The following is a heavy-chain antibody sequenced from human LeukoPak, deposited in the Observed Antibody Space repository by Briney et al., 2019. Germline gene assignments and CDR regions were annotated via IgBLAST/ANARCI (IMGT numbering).Heavy chain of an antibody. Sequence: KASETLSLICTVSGGSISSYYWSWMRQPRGKGLEWIGYIYYSGSTNYNPSLKSRVTISVGTSKNQFSLKLSAVTAADTAVYYCARHDGIAVAGLDYWGQGTLVTVSS. J-gene: IGHJ4*02. CDR2: IYYSGST. V-gene: IGHV4-59*08. CDR3: ARHDGIAVAGLDY. D-gene: IGHD6-19*01. CDR1: GGSISSYY.